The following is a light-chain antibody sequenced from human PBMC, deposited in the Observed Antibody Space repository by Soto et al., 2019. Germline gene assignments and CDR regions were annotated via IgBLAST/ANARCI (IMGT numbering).Light chain of an antibody. V-gene: IGKV3-11*01. CDR3: QQRSNWPPGLT. CDR1: QSVSSY. Sequence: EIVLTQSPATLSLSPGERATLSCRASQSVSSYLAWYQQKPGQAPRLLIYDASNRATGIPARFSGSGSGTDFTLTISSLEPEDFAVGYCQQRSNWPPGLTFGGGTKVEIK. CDR2: DAS. J-gene: IGKJ4*01.